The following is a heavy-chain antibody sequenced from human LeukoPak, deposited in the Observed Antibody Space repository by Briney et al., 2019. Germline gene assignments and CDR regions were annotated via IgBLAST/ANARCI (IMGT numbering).Heavy chain of an antibody. CDR1: GGSISSSSYY. CDR2: IYYSGST. D-gene: IGHD3-3*01. Sequence: SETLSLTCTVSGGSISSSSYYWGWIRQPPGKGPEWIGSIYYSGSTYYNPSLKSRVTISVATSKNQFSLKLSSVTAADTAVYYCARLPIFGVVITFDYWGQGTLVTVSS. CDR3: ARLPIFGVVITFDY. V-gene: IGHV4-39*01. J-gene: IGHJ4*02.